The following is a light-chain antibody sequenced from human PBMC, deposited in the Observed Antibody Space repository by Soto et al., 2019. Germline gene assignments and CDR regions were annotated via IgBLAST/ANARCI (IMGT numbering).Light chain of an antibody. CDR1: QSVNTY. CDR3: QQRT. V-gene: IGKV3-11*01. CDR2: GAS. J-gene: IGKJ1*01. Sequence: EIVLTQPPATLSLSPGDRATLSCRASQSVNTYLAWYQQKPGQAPRLLIYGASNRATGIPARFSGSGSGTDSTLTISSLEPEDFAVYYCQQRTFGQGTKVDI.